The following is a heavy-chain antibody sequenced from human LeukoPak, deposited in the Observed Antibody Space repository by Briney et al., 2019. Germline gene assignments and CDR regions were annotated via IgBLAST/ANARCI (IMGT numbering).Heavy chain of an antibody. D-gene: IGHD5-18*01. CDR2: IYYSGST. Sequence: SETLSLTCTVSGGSISTYYWSRVRQPPGKGLEWIGHIYYSGSTNYNPSLKSRVTISVDTSKNQFSLKLSSVTAADTAVYYCARGRIQFSIWGQGTLVTVSS. J-gene: IGHJ4*02. CDR1: GGSISTYY. V-gene: IGHV4-59*01. CDR3: ARGRIQFSI.